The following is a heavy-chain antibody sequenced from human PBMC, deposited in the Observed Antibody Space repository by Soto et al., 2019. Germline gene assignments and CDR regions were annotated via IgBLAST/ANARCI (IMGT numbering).Heavy chain of an antibody. J-gene: IGHJ6*02. CDR2: ISAYNGNT. CDR3: ARVGCSGGSCYREEYYYYGMDV. CDR1: GYTFTSYG. V-gene: IGHV1-18*01. Sequence: ASVKVSCKASGYTFTSYGINWVRQAPGQGLEWMGLISAYNGNTNYAQKLQGRVTMTRDTSTSTVYMELSSLRSEDTAVYYCARVGCSGGSCYREEYYYYGMDVWGQGTTVTVSS. D-gene: IGHD2-15*01.